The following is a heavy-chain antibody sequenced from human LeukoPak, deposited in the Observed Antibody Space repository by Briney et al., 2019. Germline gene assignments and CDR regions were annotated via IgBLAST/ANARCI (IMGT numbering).Heavy chain of an antibody. V-gene: IGHV1-8*03. CDR3: ARVPFYYDSSGYIYNWFDP. Sequence: GASVKVSCKASGYTFTSYDINWVRQATGQGLEWMGWMNPNSGNAGYAQKFQGRVTITRNTSISTAYMELSSLRSEDTAVYYCARVPFYYDSSGYIYNWFDPWGQGTLLTVSS. J-gene: IGHJ5*02. D-gene: IGHD3-22*01. CDR2: MNPNSGNA. CDR1: GYTFTSYD.